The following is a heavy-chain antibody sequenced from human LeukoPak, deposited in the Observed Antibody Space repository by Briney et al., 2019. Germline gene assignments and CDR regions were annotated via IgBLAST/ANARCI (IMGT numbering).Heavy chain of an antibody. CDR1: GGSISSSSYY. J-gene: IGHJ4*02. CDR3: ARHGSSWYYFDY. V-gene: IGHV4-39*01. D-gene: IGHD6-13*01. CDR2: IYYSGST. Sequence: SETLSLTCTVSGGSISSSSYYWGWIRQPPGKGLEWIGNIYYSGSTYYNPSLKSRVTISVDTSKHQFSLKLSSVTAADTAVYYCARHGSSWYYFDYWGQGTLVTVSS.